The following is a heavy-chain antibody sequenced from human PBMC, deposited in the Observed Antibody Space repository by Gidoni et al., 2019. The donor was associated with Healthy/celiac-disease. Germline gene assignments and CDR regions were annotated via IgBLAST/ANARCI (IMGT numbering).Heavy chain of an antibody. Sequence: EVQLLESGGGLVQPGGSLRLSCAASGFTFSSYAMSWVRQAPGKGLEWVSAISGSGGSTYYADSVKGRFTISRDNSKNTLYLQMNSLRAEDTAVYYCAKNDYYGSGRGAGYDYWGQGTLVTVSS. CDR3: AKNDYYGSGRGAGYDY. D-gene: IGHD3-10*01. CDR1: GFTFSSYA. J-gene: IGHJ4*02. CDR2: ISGSGGST. V-gene: IGHV3-23*01.